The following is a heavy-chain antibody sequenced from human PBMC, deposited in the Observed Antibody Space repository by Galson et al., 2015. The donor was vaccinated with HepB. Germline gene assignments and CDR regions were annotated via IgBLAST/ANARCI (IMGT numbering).Heavy chain of an antibody. V-gene: IGHV5-10-1*01. CDR3: ASSRIGAAARYYGMDV. Sequence: QSGAEVKKPGESLRISCKGSGYSFTSYWISWVRQMPGKGLEWMGRIDPSDSYTNYSPSFQGHVTISADKSISTAYLQWSSLKASDTAMYYCASSRIGAAARYYGMDVWGQGTTVTVSS. CDR1: GYSFTSYW. CDR2: IDPSDSYT. D-gene: IGHD6-13*01. J-gene: IGHJ6*02.